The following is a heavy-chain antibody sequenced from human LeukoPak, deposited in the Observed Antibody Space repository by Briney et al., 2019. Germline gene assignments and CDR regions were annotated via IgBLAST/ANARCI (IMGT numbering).Heavy chain of an antibody. CDR2: IWYDGSNK. J-gene: IGHJ6*03. CDR1: GFTFSSYG. CDR3: AKDAVDTAMVHYYYMDV. V-gene: IGHV3-33*06. Sequence: PGGSLRLSCAASGFTFSSYGMHWVRQAPGKGLEWVAVIWYDGSNKYYADSVKGRFTISRDNSKNTLYLQMNSLRAEDTAVYYCAKDAVDTAMVHYYYMDVWGKGTTVTVSS. D-gene: IGHD5-18*01.